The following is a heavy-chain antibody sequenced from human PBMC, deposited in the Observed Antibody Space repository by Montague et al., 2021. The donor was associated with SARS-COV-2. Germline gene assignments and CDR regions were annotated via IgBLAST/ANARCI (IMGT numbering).Heavy chain of an antibody. J-gene: IGHJ6*02. V-gene: IGHV6-1*01. Sequence: CAISGDSVSSHSAAWNWIRQSPSRGLEWLGRTYYRPKWYNDYALSVQSRITINPDTSKNQFSLQLNSVTPGDTAVYYCAREQQWLWAVYYYYGMDVWGQGTTVTVSS. CDR3: AREQQWLWAVYYYYGMDV. CDR1: GDSVSSHSAA. CDR2: TYYRPKWYN. D-gene: IGHD6-19*01.